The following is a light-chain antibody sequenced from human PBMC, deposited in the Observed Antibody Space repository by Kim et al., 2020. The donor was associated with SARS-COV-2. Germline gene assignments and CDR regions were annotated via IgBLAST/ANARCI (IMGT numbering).Light chain of an antibody. CDR1: QDISNY. CDR3: QKCDSAPWT. CDR2: AAS. V-gene: IGKV1-27*01. Sequence: ESEGDRITISCRASQDISNYLAWFQLKPGKAPKLLIYAASALQPGVPSRFSGSGSGTDFTLTVTSLQPEDVATYYCQKCDSAPWTFGQGTKVDIK. J-gene: IGKJ1*01.